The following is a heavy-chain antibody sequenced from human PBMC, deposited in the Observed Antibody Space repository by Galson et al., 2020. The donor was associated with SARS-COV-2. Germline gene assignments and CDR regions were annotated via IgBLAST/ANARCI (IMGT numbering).Heavy chain of an antibody. J-gene: IGHJ3*02. CDR2: IYSGGST. CDR1: GFNVSRNY. D-gene: IGHD1-26*01. V-gene: IGHV3-53*04. CDR3: ARVLMWGLDI. Sequence: AGGSLRLSCAASGFNVSRNYMSWVRQAPGKGLEWVSVIYSGGSTYYAASVKGRFTISRHNSKNTVYLQMNSMRAEDKAVYYCARVLMWGLDIWGQGTMVTVSS.